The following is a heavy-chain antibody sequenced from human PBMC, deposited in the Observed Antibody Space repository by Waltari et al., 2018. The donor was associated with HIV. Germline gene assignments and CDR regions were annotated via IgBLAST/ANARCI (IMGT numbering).Heavy chain of an antibody. CDR3: ARRKGGGKYYGMDV. CDR1: GGSFSVYY. CDR2: INNSGST. Sequence: QVQLQQWGAGLLKPSSPLSLTCAVYGGSFSVYYLSWIRPPPGKGREWIGEINNSGSTKYNPSLKSRVTISVETSKNQFSLKLSSVTAADTAVYYWARRKGGGKYYGMDVWGQGTTVTVSS. J-gene: IGHJ6*02. D-gene: IGHD3-16*01. V-gene: IGHV4-34*01.